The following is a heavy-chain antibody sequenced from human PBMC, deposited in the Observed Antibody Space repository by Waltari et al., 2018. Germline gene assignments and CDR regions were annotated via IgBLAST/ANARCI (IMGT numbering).Heavy chain of an antibody. CDR2: IIPILGIA. Sequence: QVQLVQSGAEVKKPGSSVKVSCKASGGPFSSYTISWVRQAPGQGLEWMGRIIPILGIANYAQKFQGRVTITADKSTSTAYMELSSLRSEDTAVYYCARDGSSGWYLEYFQHWGQGTLVTVSS. CDR3: ARDGSSGWYLEYFQH. D-gene: IGHD6-19*01. V-gene: IGHV1-69*08. J-gene: IGHJ1*01. CDR1: GGPFSSYT.